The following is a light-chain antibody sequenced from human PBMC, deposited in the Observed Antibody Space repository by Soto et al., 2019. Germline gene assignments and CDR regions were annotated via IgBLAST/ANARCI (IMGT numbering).Light chain of an antibody. CDR1: RSDVGAYNH. Sequence: QSALTQPASVSGSPGQSITISCTGTRSDVGAYNHVSWYQHHPGKAPKLMIYDVSSRPSGVSKRFSGSKSGNTASLTISGLQAEDDTDYYCCSYTNSTTYVFATGTKVTAL. J-gene: IGLJ1*01. CDR3: CSYTNSTTYV. V-gene: IGLV2-14*03. CDR2: DVS.